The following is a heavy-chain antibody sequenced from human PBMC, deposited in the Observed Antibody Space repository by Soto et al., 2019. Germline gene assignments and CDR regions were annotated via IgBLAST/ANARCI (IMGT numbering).Heavy chain of an antibody. CDR2: ISAYNGNT. J-gene: IGHJ5*02. CDR1: GYTFTSYG. D-gene: IGHD3-22*01. Sequence: ASVKVSCKASGYTFTSYGISWVRQAPGQGLEWMGWISAYNGNTNYAQKLQGRVTMTTDTSTSTAYMELRSLRSDDTAVYYCARDSAVYYDSSGGFDPWGQGTLVTVSS. V-gene: IGHV1-18*01. CDR3: ARDSAVYYDSSGGFDP.